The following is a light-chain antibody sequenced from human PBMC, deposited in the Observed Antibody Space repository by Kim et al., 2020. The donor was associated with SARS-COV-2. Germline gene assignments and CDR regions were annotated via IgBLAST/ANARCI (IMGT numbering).Light chain of an antibody. CDR2: AAS. J-gene: IGKJ1*01. Sequence: AAVGDRLTLTCRASQGISNSLAWYQQKPGKVPKLLIYAASTLQSGVPSLFSGSGSGTDFTLTISSLQPEDVATYYCQKYNSAPLTFGQGTKVDIK. V-gene: IGKV1-27*01. CDR1: QGISNS. CDR3: QKYNSAPLT.